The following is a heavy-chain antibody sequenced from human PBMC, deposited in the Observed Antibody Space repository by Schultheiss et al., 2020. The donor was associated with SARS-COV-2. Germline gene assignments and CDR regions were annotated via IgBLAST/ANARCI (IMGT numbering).Heavy chain of an antibody. D-gene: IGHD4-23*01. CDR2: INHSGST. CDR3: ARGGNSGDAFDI. J-gene: IGHJ3*02. Sequence: SETLSITCAVYGGSFSGYYWSWIRQPPGKGLEWIGEINHSGSTNYNPSLKSRVTISVDTSKNQFSLKLSSVTAADTAVYYCARGGNSGDAFDIWGQGTMVTVSS. CDR1: GGSFSGYY. V-gene: IGHV4-34*01.